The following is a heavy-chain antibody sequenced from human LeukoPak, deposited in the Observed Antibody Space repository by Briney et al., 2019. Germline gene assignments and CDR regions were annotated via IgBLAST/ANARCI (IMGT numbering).Heavy chain of an antibody. D-gene: IGHD2-2*01. Sequence: QPGGSLRLSCAASGFTFSHHGFHWVRQAPNKGLEWAAFIGVDGSQKYYVDSVKSRFTISRDNSRNTVSLQTNSLRAEDTAVYYCAVVLVPAAVWHFDNWGRGTLVSVSS. CDR1: GFTFSHHG. CDR2: IGVDGSQK. CDR3: AVVLVPAAVWHFDN. J-gene: IGHJ2*01. V-gene: IGHV3-30*02.